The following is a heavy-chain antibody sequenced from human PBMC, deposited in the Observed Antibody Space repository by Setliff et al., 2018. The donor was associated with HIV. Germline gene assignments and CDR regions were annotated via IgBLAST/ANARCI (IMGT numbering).Heavy chain of an antibody. CDR2: IYTSGRT. CDR1: GDSISSGYYY. D-gene: IGHD4-4*01. J-gene: IGHJ3*02. CDR3: ARDGETTVMGDAFDI. V-gene: IGHV4-61*02. Sequence: SETLSLTCTVSGDSISSGYYYWSWIRQPAGKGLEWIGRIYTSGRTKYNPSLQSRVTISVDASKNQFSLRLRSVTAADTAVYYCARDGETTVMGDAFDIWGQGTMVT.